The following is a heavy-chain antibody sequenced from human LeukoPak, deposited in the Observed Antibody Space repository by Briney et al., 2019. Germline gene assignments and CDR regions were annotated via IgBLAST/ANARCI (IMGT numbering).Heavy chain of an antibody. CDR2: IYYSGST. CDR3: ASLPGSGNY. Sequence: PSETLSLTCAVYGGSFSGYYWSWIRQPPGKGLEWIGSIYYSGSTYYNPSLKSRVTISVDTSKNQFSLKLSSVTAADTAVYYCASLPGSGNYWGQGTLVTVSS. J-gene: IGHJ4*02. V-gene: IGHV4-34*01. CDR1: GGSFSGYY. D-gene: IGHD3-10*01.